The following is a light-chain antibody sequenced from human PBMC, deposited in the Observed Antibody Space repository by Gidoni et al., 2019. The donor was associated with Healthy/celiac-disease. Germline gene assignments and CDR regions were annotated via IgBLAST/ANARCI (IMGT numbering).Light chain of an antibody. Sequence: IQLTQSPSFLSASVGDRVTITCRASQGISSYLAWYQQKPGKAPKLLICAASTLQSGVPSRFSGSGSGTEFTLTISSMQPEDFATYYCQQLNSYPSLTFXGXTKVEIK. CDR1: QGISSY. CDR2: AAS. V-gene: IGKV1-9*01. J-gene: IGKJ4*01. CDR3: QQLNSYPSLT.